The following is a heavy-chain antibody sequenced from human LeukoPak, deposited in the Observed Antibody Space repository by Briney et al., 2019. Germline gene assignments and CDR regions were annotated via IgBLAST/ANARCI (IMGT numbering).Heavy chain of an antibody. CDR1: GFTFSSYG. D-gene: IGHD3/OR15-3a*01. Sequence: GGSLRLSCAASGFTFSSYGMHWVRQAPGKGLEWVAVISYDGSNKYYADSVKGRFTISRDNSKNTLYLQMNSLRAGDTAVYYCAKDWTPIATGPDYWGQGTLVTVSS. J-gene: IGHJ4*02. CDR2: ISYDGSNK. CDR3: AKDWTPIATGPDY. V-gene: IGHV3-30*18.